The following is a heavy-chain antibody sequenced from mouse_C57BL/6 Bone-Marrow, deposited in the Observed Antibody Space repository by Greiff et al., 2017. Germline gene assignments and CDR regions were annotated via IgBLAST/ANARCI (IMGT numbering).Heavy chain of an antibody. V-gene: IGHV1-72*01. J-gene: IGHJ4*01. CDR2: IDPNSGGT. CDR3: ARSRGCADYAMDY. D-gene: IGHD3-3*01. CDR1: DYTFTSYW. Sequence: VQLQQSGAELVKPGASVKLSCKASDYTFTSYWMHWVKQRPGRGLEWIGRIDPNSGGTKYNEKFKSKATLTVDKPSSTAYMQLSSLTSEDSAVYYCARSRGCADYAMDYWGQGTSVTVSS.